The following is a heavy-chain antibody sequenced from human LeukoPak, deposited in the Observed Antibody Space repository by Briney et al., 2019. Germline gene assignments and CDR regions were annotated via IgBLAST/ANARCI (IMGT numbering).Heavy chain of an antibody. D-gene: IGHD6-19*01. CDR3: ARELGAGTFDY. Sequence: GGSLRLSCVASGFTVSSNYMSWVRQAPGKGLEWVALIYSGGGTDYADSVKGRFTLSRDNSKNTLYFQMNSLRAEDTAVYYCARELGAGTFDYWGQGTLVTVSS. CDR1: GFTVSSNY. J-gene: IGHJ4*02. V-gene: IGHV3-53*01. CDR2: IYSGGGT.